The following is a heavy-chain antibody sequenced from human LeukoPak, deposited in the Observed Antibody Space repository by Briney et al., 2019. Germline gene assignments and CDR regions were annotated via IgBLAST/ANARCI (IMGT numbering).Heavy chain of an antibody. CDR1: GFXFNSYA. Sequence: PGGSLRLSCAASGFXFNSYAISWVRQAPGKGLEWVSAISYSGGHTYYADSVKGRFTISRDDSKDTLYLQMNSLRAEDTAVYYCAIRIATRPFSPPFDYWGQGSLLTVSS. J-gene: IGHJ4*02. V-gene: IGHV3-23*01. CDR2: ISYSGGHT. D-gene: IGHD6-6*01. CDR3: AIRIATRPFSPPFDY.